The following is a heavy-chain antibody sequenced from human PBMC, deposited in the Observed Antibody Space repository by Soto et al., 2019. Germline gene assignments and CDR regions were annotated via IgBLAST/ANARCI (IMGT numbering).Heavy chain of an antibody. D-gene: IGHD2-21*01. CDR2: ISYDGSNK. J-gene: IGHJ4*02. CDR1: GFTFSSYA. V-gene: IGHV3-30-3*01. Sequence: QVQLVESGGGVVQPGRSLRLSCAASGFTFSSYAMHWVRQAPGKGLEWVAVISYDGSNKYYADSVKGRFTISRDNSKNTLYLQMNSLRAEDTAVYYCARRGDWVYWGQGTLVTASS. CDR3: ARRGDWVY.